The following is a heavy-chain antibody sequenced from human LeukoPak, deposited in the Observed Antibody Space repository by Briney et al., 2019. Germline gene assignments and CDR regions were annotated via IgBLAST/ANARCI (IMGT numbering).Heavy chain of an antibody. V-gene: IGHV1-2*02. CDR1: GYTFTGFY. CDR3: ARGIAVAGRGGFDY. D-gene: IGHD6-19*01. CDR2: INPNNGGT. J-gene: IGHJ4*02. Sequence: ASVKVSCKASGYTFTGFYMHWVRQAPGQGLEWMGWINPNNGGTDYAQKFQDRATMTRDTSISTAYMELSSLRSDDTAVYYCARGIAVAGRGGFDYWGQGTLVTVSS.